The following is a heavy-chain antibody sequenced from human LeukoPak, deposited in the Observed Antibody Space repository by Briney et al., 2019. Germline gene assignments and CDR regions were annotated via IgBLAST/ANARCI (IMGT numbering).Heavy chain of an antibody. D-gene: IGHD4/OR15-4a*01. Sequence: TGGSLRLSCTVSGFTVSSDSMSWVRQAPGKGLEWVSFIYSGGSTHYSDSVKGRFTISRDNSKNTLYLQMNSLRAEDTAVYYCARRAGAYSHPYDYWAREPWSPSP. V-gene: IGHV3-53*01. CDR1: GFTVSSDS. CDR3: ARRAGAYSHPYDY. J-gene: IGHJ4*02. CDR2: IYSGGST.